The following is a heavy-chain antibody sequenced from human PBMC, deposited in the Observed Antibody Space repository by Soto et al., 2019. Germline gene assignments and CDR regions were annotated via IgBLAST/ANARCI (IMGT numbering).Heavy chain of an antibody. V-gene: IGHV3-23*01. Sequence: EVQLLESGGGLVQPGGSLRLSCAASGFTFSSYAMSWVRQAPGKGLEWVSGISGGGGSTYYADSVKGRFTISRDNSKNSLFLQMNRLRAEDTAVYYCAKRTAVAGTGYYFDYWGQGTLVTVSS. J-gene: IGHJ4*02. CDR2: ISGGGGST. CDR3: AKRTAVAGTGYYFDY. D-gene: IGHD6-19*01. CDR1: GFTFSSYA.